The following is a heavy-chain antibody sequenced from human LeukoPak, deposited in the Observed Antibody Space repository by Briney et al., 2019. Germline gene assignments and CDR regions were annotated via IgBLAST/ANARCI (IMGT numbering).Heavy chain of an antibody. CDR3: AGEADSAAIGPLDAFDI. D-gene: IGHD2-2*02. CDR1: GYSFTSYW. V-gene: IGHV5-51*01. J-gene: IGHJ3*02. Sequence: GESLKNSCKGSGYSFTSYWIGWVRQMPGKGLEWMGIIYPGDSDTRYSPSFQGQVTISADKSISTAYLQWSSLKASDTAMYYCAGEADSAAIGPLDAFDIWGQGTMVTVSS. CDR2: IYPGDSDT.